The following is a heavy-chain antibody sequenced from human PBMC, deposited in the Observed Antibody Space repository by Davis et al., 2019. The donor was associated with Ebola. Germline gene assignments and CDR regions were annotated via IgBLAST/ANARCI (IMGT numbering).Heavy chain of an antibody. CDR3: ARSKDGFISAFDI. CDR2: IHPGDSDI. J-gene: IGHJ3*02. Sequence: GESLKISCKASGYSFTTYWIGWVRQVPGKGLEWMGLIHPGDSDIRYSPSFQGQVTISADKSISTAYLQWSSLKASDTAMYYCARSKDGFISAFDIWGQGTMVTVSS. CDR1: GYSFTTYW. D-gene: IGHD5-24*01. V-gene: IGHV5-51*01.